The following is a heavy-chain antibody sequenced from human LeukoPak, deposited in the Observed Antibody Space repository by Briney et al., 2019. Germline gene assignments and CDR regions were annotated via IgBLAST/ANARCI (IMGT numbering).Heavy chain of an antibody. J-gene: IGHJ5*02. CDR1: GVSISSGSNY. V-gene: IGHV4-39*07. CDR2: IYSRGNT. CDR3: ASVYYGSGSSGSYNWFDP. D-gene: IGHD3-10*01. Sequence: SETLSLTCSVSGVSISSGSNYWGWIRQPPGKTLEWIGSIYSRGNTYYNPSLKSRVTISVDTSKNQFSLKLSSVTAADTAVYYCASVYYGSGSSGSYNWFDPWGQGTLVTVSS.